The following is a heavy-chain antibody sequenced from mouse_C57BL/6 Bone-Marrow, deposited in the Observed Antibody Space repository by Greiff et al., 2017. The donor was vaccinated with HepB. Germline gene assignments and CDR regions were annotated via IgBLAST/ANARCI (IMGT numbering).Heavy chain of an antibody. CDR1: GYTFTDYN. CDR2: INPNNGGT. V-gene: IGHV1-18*01. CDR3: ARLGVRLPYYFDY. D-gene: IGHD3-2*02. Sequence: VQLKQSGPELVKPGASVKIPCKASGYTFTDYNMDWVKQSHGKSLEWIGDINPNNGGTIYNQKFKGKATLTVDKSSSTAYMELRSLTSEDTAVYYCARLGVRLPYYFDYWGQGTTLTVSS. J-gene: IGHJ2*01.